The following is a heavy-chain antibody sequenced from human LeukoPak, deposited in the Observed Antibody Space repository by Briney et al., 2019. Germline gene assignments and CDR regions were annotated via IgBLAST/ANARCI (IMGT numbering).Heavy chain of an antibody. J-gene: IGHJ4*02. D-gene: IGHD6-13*01. CDR1: GYTFTGYY. CDR2: INPNSGGT. CDR3: ARVTVGAAAGVDC. Sequence: ASVKVSCKASGYTFTGYYMHWVRQAPGQGLEWMGWINPNSGGTNYAQKFQGRVTMTRDTSISTAYMELSRLRSDDTAVYYCARVTVGAAAGVDCWGQGTLVTVSS. V-gene: IGHV1-2*02.